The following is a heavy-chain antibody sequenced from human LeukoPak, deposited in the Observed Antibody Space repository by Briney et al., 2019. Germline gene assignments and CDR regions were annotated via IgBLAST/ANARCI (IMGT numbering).Heavy chain of an antibody. CDR1: GGSISTYY. J-gene: IGHJ3*02. D-gene: IGHD3-22*01. Sequence: PSETLSLTRTVSGGSISTYYWSWIRQPPGKGLEWIGSMYYSGSTNYKPSLKSRVTISVDTSKNQFSLKLSSVTAADTAVYYCARHAYYYDRSGSYEAFDIWGQGTMVTVSS. CDR2: MYYSGST. V-gene: IGHV4-59*08. CDR3: ARHAYYYDRSGSYEAFDI.